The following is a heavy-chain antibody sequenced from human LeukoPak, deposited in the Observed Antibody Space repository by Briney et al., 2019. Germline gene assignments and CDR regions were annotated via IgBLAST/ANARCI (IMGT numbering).Heavy chain of an antibody. D-gene: IGHD2-2*01. J-gene: IGHJ4*02. Sequence: ASVKVSCKTSGYTFTNYGISWVRQAPGQGLEWMGWISAYNGNANCAQKVQGRVTMTADTSTSTAYMELRSLRSDDTAVFYCARVSAYCTSTSCHDYWGRGTLVTVSS. CDR3: ARVSAYCTSTSCHDY. CDR2: ISAYNGNA. CDR1: GYTFTNYG. V-gene: IGHV1-18*01.